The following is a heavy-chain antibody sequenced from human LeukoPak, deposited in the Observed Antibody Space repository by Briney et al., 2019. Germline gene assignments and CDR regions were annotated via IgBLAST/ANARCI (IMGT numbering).Heavy chain of an antibody. CDR1: GVTFSSYC. CDR3: ATGVPVIAVAGQFDS. J-gene: IGHJ4*02. D-gene: IGHD6-19*01. CDR2: ISYDGSNK. V-gene: IGHV3-30*03. Sequence: GGSLRLSCAVSGVTFSSYCMPWVCQAPGKGLEWVAVISYDGSNKYYADSVKGRFTISRDNSKNTLYLQMNSLRAEDTAVYYCATGVPVIAVAGQFDSSGQGTLVTVSS.